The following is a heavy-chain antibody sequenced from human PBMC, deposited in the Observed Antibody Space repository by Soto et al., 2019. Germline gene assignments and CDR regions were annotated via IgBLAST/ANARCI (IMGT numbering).Heavy chain of an antibody. V-gene: IGHV4-34*01. CDR3: ADFTHYSGMDV. Sequence: PSDTLSLTCAVYGGSFSGYYWSWIRQPPGKGLEWIGEINHSGSTNYNPSLKSRVTISVDTSKNQFSLKLSSVTAADTAVYYCADFTHYSGMDVWGQGTTVTVSS. CDR2: INHSGST. D-gene: IGHD2-15*01. J-gene: IGHJ6*02. CDR1: GGSFSGYY.